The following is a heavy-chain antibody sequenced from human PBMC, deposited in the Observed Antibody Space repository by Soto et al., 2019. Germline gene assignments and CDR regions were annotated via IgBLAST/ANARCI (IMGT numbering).Heavy chain of an antibody. CDR3: ARLSSSSWYEGDDY. CDR2: IYYSGST. Sequence: SETLSLTCTVSGGSISSSSYYWGWIRQPPGKGLEWIGSIYYSGSTYYNPSLKSRVPISVDTSKNQFSLKLSSVTAADTAVYYCARLSSSSWYEGDDYWGQGTLVTVSS. V-gene: IGHV4-39*01. J-gene: IGHJ4*02. CDR1: GGSISSSSYY. D-gene: IGHD6-13*01.